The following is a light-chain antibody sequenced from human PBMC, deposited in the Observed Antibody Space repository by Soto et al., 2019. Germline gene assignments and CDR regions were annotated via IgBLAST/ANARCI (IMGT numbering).Light chain of an antibody. V-gene: IGLV1-47*02. J-gene: IGLJ1*01. CDR3: AAWDDSLSGYL. CDR1: GSNIRNNF. CDR2: SNT. Sequence: QSVLTQPPSASGTPGQRVTIFCSGSGSNIRNNFVSWYQQLPGTAPKLLIYSNTQRPSGVPDRFSGSKTGTSASLAISGLRSEDEADYYCAAWDDSLSGYLFGTGTKVTVL.